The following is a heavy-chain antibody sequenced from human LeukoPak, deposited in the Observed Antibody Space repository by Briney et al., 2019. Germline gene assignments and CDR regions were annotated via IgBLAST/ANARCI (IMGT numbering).Heavy chain of an antibody. CDR2: IYYSGST. CDR1: GGSISGSSYY. CDR3: ARGDYSNRFQH. Sequence: PSETLSLTCTVSGGSISGSSYYWGWIRQPPGKGLEWIGSIYYSGSTYYNPSPKSRVTISVDTSKNQFSLKLSSVTAADTAVYYCARGDYSNRFQHWGQGTLVTVSS. V-gene: IGHV4-39*07. D-gene: IGHD4-11*01. J-gene: IGHJ1*01.